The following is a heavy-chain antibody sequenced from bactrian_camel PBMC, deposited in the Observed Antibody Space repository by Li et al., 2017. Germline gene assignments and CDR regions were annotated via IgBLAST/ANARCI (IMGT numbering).Heavy chain of an antibody. J-gene: IGHJ4*01. D-gene: IGHD6*01. CDR2: IYRDGGHT. CDR3: AADVPLSALSGDRRSAVVMTGTNPIRYNY. Sequence: HVQLVESGGGSVQAGGSLRLTRTVSGYTAGSSCVSWFRQRPGKEREAVATIYRDGGHTYYAFSVKGRFTISQDSTKNLVYLQMNSLKPEDTAMYYRAADVPLSALSGDRRSAVVMTGTNPIRYNYWGQGTQVTVS. CDR1: GYTAGSSC. V-gene: IGHV3S6*01.